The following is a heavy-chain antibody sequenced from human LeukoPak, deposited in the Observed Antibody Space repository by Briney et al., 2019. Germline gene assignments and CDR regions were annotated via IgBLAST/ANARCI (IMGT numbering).Heavy chain of an antibody. CDR1: RFTFSSYE. Sequence: SGGSLRLSCATPRFTFSSYEMNWVRQAPGKGLEWDSYISSSGSTIYYADSVNGRFTISSDNAKRSLYLQMNSLRAEDTAVYYCARDLLDYWGQGTLATVHS. CDR2: ISSSGSTI. V-gene: IGHV3-48*03. J-gene: IGHJ4*02. CDR3: ARDLLDY.